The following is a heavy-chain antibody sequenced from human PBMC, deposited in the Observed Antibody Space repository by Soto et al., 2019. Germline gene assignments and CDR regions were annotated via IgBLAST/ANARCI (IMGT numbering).Heavy chain of an antibody. D-gene: IGHD3-16*01. V-gene: IGHV4-34*01. Sequence: QLQLQQWGASLLKPSETLSLTCAVSGGSFRGYFWSWIRHSPDKGLEWIGEINDSGNTYYNPSFKSRLTISVDTSTSQISLRLTSVTAADSAVYYCQGGDFWGQGTRVTVSS. CDR3: QGGDF. CDR1: GGSFRGYF. CDR2: INDSGNT. J-gene: IGHJ4*02.